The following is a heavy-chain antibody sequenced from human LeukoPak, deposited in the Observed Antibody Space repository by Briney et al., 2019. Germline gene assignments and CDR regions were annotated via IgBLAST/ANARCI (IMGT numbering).Heavy chain of an antibody. CDR1: GFTFSSYE. D-gene: IGHD4-23*01. V-gene: IGHV3-48*03. CDR2: ISSSGSTI. CDR3: AKVTPTTYYMDV. J-gene: IGHJ6*03. Sequence: GGSLRLSCAASGFTFSSYEMNWVRQAPGKGLEWVSYISSSGSTIYYADSVKGRFTISRDNSKNTLYLQMNSLRAEDTAVYYCAKVTPTTYYMDVWGKGTTVTISS.